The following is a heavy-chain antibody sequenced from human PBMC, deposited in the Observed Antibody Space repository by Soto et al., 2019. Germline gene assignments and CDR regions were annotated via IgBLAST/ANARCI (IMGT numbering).Heavy chain of an antibody. D-gene: IGHD1-1*01. J-gene: IGHJ6*03. V-gene: IGHV3-33*01. CDR1: GFTFSNYD. CDR2: IWYDGSNK. Sequence: GGSLKLSCAASGFTFSNYDMHWVRQAQGKGLEWVAVIWYDGSNKYSADSVKGRFTISRDNSKNTLYLQMNSLRAEDTAVYHCARANTEYDSYYSMDVWGKGTRVTGAS. CDR3: ARANTEYDSYYSMDV.